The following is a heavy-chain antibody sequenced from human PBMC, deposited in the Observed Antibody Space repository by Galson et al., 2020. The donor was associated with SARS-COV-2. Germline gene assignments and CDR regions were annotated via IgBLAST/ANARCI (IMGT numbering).Heavy chain of an antibody. V-gene: IGHV3-15*01. D-gene: IGHD3-3*01. CDR2: IKSKTDGGTT. CDR1: GFTFSNAW. J-gene: IGHJ4*02. Sequence: GGSLRLSCAASGFTFSNAWMSWVRQAPGKGLEWVGRIKSKTDGGTTDYAAPVKGRFTISRDDSKNTLYLQMNSLKTEDTAVYYCTTELTIFGVVQGRGYWGQGTLVTVSS. CDR3: TTELTIFGVVQGRGY.